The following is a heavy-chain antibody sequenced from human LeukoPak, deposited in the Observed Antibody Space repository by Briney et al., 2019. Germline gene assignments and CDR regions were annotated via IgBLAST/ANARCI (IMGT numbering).Heavy chain of an antibody. CDR3: ARVSGRLIDY. CDR1: GFIFRNYA. D-gene: IGHD3-10*01. V-gene: IGHV3-23*01. J-gene: IGHJ4*02. Sequence: GGSLRLSCAASGFIFRNYAMSWVRQAPGKGLEWVSAISGSGGSTYYADSVKGRFTISRDNYKNTLSLQMNSLRAEDTAVYYCARVSGRLIDYWGQGTLVTVSS. CDR2: ISGSGGST.